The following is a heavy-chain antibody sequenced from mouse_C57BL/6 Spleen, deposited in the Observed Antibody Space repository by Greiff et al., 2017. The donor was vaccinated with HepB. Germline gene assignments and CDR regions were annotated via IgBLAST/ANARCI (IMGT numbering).Heavy chain of an antibody. CDR2: IDPETGGT. D-gene: IGHD2-4*01. Sequence: QVQLQQSGAELVRPGASVTLSCKASGYTFTDYEMHWVKQTPVHGLEWIGAIDPETGGTAYNQKFKGKAILTADKSSSTAYMELRSLTSEDSAVYYCCRSLYSDLPFDYWGQGTTLTVSS. V-gene: IGHV1-15*01. J-gene: IGHJ2*01. CDR3: CRSLYSDLPFDY. CDR1: GYTFTDYE.